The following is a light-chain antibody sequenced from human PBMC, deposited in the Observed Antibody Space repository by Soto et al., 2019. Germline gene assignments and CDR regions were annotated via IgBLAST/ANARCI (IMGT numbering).Light chain of an antibody. CDR2: EAS. CDR1: QSVSNY. V-gene: IGKV3-11*01. CDR3: QQRSNWPLT. Sequence: EIVLTQSPGILSVSAGERATLSCRASQSVSNYVAWYQQKAGQAPGLLIYEASNRATGIPARFSGRGSGTDFTLTISSLEPEEFAVYYCQQRSNWPLTFGGGTKVDIK. J-gene: IGKJ4*01.